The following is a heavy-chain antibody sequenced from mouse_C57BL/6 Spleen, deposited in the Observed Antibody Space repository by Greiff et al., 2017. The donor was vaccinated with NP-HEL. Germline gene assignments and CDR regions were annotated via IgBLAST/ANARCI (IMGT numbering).Heavy chain of an antibody. Sequence: QVQLQQSDAELVKPGASVKISCKVSGYTFTDHTIHWMKQRPEQGLEWIGYIYPRDGSTKYNEKFKGKATLTADKSSSTAYMQLNSLTSEDSAVYFCARRGFEYYGSSYRWYFDVWGTGTTVTVSS. D-gene: IGHD1-1*01. CDR2: IYPRDGST. J-gene: IGHJ1*03. CDR3: ARRGFEYYGSSYRWYFDV. V-gene: IGHV1-78*01. CDR1: GYTFTDHT.